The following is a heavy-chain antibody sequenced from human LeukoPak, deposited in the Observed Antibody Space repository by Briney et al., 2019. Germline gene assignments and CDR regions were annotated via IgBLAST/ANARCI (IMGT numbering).Heavy chain of an antibody. CDR1: GGSFSGYY. CDR3: ARDSSGWWYFDL. V-gene: IGHV4-34*01. D-gene: IGHD6-19*01. J-gene: IGHJ2*01. CDR2: INHSGST. Sequence: SETLSLTCAVFGGSFSGYYWSWIRQPPGKGLEWIGEINHSGSTNYNPSLKSRVTISVDTSKNQFSLKLSSVTAADTAVYYCARDSSGWWYFDLWGRGTLVTVSS.